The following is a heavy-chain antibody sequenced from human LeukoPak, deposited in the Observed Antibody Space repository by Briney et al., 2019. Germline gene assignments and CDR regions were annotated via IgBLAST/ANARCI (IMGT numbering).Heavy chain of an antibody. Sequence: ASVKVSRKASGYTFTSYYMHWVRRAPGQGLEWMGIINPSGGSTSYAQKFQGRVTMTRDTSTSTVYMELSSLRSEDTAVYYCARAGAGGDLDCWGQGTLVAVSS. CDR2: INPSGGST. J-gene: IGHJ4*02. CDR3: ARAGAGGDLDC. CDR1: GYTFTSYY. V-gene: IGHV1-46*01. D-gene: IGHD2-21*01.